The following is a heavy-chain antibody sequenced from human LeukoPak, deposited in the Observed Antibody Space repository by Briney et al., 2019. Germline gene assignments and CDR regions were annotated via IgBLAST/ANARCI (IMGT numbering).Heavy chain of an antibody. D-gene: IGHD1-26*01. Sequence: SETLSLTCAVYGGSFSDHYWNWIRQPPGKGLEWIGEINHSGNTNYNPSLKSRVTISVDTSKNQFSLKLSSVTAADTAVYYCARGGGSHGDWFDPWGQGTLVTVSS. CDR3: ARGGGSHGDWFDP. V-gene: IGHV4-34*01. J-gene: IGHJ5*02. CDR1: GGSFSDHY. CDR2: INHSGNT.